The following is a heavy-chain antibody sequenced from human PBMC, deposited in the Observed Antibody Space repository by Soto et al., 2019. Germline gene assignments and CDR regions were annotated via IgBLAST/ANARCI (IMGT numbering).Heavy chain of an antibody. CDR3: ASVLLRGHSGMDV. CDR1: GFTVSSNY. V-gene: IGHV3-53*01. J-gene: IGHJ6*02. CDR2: IYSGGRT. Sequence: EVQLVESGGGLIQPGGSLRLSCAASGFTVSSNYMSWFRQAPGKGLEWVSVIYSGGRTYYADSVKGRFTISRDNSKTTLYLQMNSLRAEETAVYYCASVLLRGHSGMDVWGQGTTVTFSS. D-gene: IGHD2-15*01.